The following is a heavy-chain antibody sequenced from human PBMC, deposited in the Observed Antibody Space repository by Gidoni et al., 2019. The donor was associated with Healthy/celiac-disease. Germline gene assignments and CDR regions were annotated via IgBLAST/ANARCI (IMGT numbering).Heavy chain of an antibody. CDR1: GFTFRRYG. D-gene: IGHD1-26*01. Sequence: QVQLVESGGGVVQPGRSLRLSCAASGFTFRRYGMHWVRQAPGKGLEWVAVISYDGSNKYYADSVKGRFTISRDNSKNTLYLQMNSLRAEDTAVYYCAKDTWELLCYYYGMDVWGQGTTVTVSS. V-gene: IGHV3-30*18. J-gene: IGHJ6*02. CDR3: AKDTWELLCYYYGMDV. CDR2: ISYDGSNK.